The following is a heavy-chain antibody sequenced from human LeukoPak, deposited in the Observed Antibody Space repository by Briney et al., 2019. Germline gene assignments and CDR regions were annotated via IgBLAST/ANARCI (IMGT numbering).Heavy chain of an antibody. Sequence: ASVKVSCKASGYTFTGYYMHWVRQAPGQGLEWMGWINPNSGGTNYAQKFQGRVTMTRDTSISTAYMELSRLRSDDTAVYYCAAPLSTQVGATQLFDAFDIWGQGTMVTVSS. CDR3: AAPLSTQVGATQLFDAFDI. D-gene: IGHD1-26*01. CDR1: GYTFTGYY. J-gene: IGHJ3*02. V-gene: IGHV1-2*02. CDR2: INPNSGGT.